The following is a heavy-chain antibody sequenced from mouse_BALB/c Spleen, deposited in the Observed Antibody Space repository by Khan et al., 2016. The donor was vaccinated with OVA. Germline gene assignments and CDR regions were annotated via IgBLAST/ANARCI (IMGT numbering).Heavy chain of an antibody. Sequence: QVQLQQSGPELVKPGASVKMSCKASGYTFTYYVITWVKQRTGQGLEWIGEIYPGSDNAYYNERFKGKATLTADKSSNTTHMKLSSLTSEDSAVYYCARGDGYYVYFDYWGQGTTLTVSS. CDR2: IYPGSDNA. CDR3: ARGDGYYVYFDY. J-gene: IGHJ2*01. V-gene: IGHV1-81*01. CDR1: GYTFTYYV. D-gene: IGHD2-3*01.